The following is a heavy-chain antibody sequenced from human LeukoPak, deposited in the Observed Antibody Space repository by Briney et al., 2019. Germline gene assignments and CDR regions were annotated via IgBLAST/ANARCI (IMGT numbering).Heavy chain of an antibody. CDR1: GYTFTRYW. CDR2: IYPDDSDT. CDR3: AKGMGVVVGERTAFDV. V-gene: IGHV5-51*01. J-gene: IGHJ3*01. Sequence: NHGESLKISCKAAGYTFTRYWIGWVRQLPGKGLEWMGIIYPDDSDTRYSPSFQGQVTISADESINTAYLQWNSLEASDTAIYFCAKGMGVVVGERTAFDVWGQGTMVTVSS. D-gene: IGHD2-15*01.